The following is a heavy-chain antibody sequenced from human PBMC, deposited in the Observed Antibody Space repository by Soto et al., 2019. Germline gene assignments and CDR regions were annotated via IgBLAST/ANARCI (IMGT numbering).Heavy chain of an antibody. CDR3: ASGPRGTMVRGVIPHYYGMEV. CDR2: INHSGST. Sequence: PSETLSLTCAVYGGSFSGYYWSWIRQPPGKGLEWIGEINHSGSTNYNPSLKSRVTISVDTSKNQFSLKLSSVTAADTAVYYCASGPRGTMVRGVIPHYYGMEVWGQGTTVTVSS. CDR1: GGSFSGYY. V-gene: IGHV4-34*01. D-gene: IGHD3-10*01. J-gene: IGHJ6*02.